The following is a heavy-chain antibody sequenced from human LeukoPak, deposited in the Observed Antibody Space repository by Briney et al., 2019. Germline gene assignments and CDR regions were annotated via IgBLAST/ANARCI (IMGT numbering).Heavy chain of an antibody. Sequence: ASVKVSCKASGYTFTSHDINWVRQATGQGLEWMGWMNPNSGNTGYAQKFQGRVTMTRNTSISTAYMELSSLRSEDTAVYYCARGAFDSDKQWLVLGLPNWGQGTLVTVSS. CDR3: ARGAFDSDKQWLVLGLPN. D-gene: IGHD6-19*01. CDR2: MNPNSGNT. J-gene: IGHJ4*02. V-gene: IGHV1-8*01. CDR1: GYTFTSHD.